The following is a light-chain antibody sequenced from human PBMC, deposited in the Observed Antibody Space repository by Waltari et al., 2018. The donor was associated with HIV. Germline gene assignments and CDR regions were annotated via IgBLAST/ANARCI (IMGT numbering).Light chain of an antibody. J-gene: IGLJ3*02. CDR2: EAN. V-gene: IGLV2-14*03. CDR3: SSYTSSGTWV. CDR1: SGDIGGYNF. Sequence: QSALTQPASVSGSPGRSIPTSCPGTSGDIGGYNFVPWYQQHPGEPPKLMMYEANNRPSGVSYRVSASKAANTASLTSSGLQAEDEADYYCSSYTSSGTWVFGGGTKLRVL.